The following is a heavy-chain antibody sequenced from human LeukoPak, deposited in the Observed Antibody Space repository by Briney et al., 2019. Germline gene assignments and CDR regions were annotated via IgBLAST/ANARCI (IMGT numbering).Heavy chain of an antibody. Sequence: GASVKLSCKASGYTFTSYGISWVRQAPGQGLEGMGWTSAYNGNTNYAQKLQGRATMTTDTSTSTAYMELRSLRSDDTAVYYCARDCGSSGYHFGYYYYYMDVWGKGTTVTISS. D-gene: IGHD3-22*01. V-gene: IGHV1-18*01. CDR3: ARDCGSSGYHFGYYYYYMDV. CDR2: TSAYNGNT. CDR1: GYTFTSYG. J-gene: IGHJ6*03.